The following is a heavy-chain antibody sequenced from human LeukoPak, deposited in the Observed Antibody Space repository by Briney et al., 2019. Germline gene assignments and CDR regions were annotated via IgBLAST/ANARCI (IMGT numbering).Heavy chain of an antibody. CDR2: INPNSGGT. CDR3: ARDDYDSSGRYYYYMDV. V-gene: IGHV1-2*02. D-gene: IGHD3-22*01. Sequence: ASVKVSCKASGYTFTGYYMHWVRQAPGQGLEWMGWINPNSGGTNYAQKFQGRVTMTRDTSISTAYMELSRLRSDDTAVYYCARDDYDSSGRYYYYMDVWGKGTTVTVSS. J-gene: IGHJ6*03. CDR1: GYTFTGYY.